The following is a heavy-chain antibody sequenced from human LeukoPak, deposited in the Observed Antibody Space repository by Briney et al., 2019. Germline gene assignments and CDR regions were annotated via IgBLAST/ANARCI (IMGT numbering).Heavy chain of an antibody. CDR1: GFTFSSYG. J-gene: IGHJ4*02. V-gene: IGHV3-33*01. D-gene: IGHD2-2*03. CDR3: ARERGMDRRELDY. CDR2: IWYDGSNK. Sequence: PGGSLRLSCAASGFTFSSYGMHWVRQAPGKGLEWVAVIWYDGSNKYYADSVKGRFTISRHNSKNTLYLQMNSLRAEDTAVYYCARERGMDRRELDYWGQGTLVTVSS.